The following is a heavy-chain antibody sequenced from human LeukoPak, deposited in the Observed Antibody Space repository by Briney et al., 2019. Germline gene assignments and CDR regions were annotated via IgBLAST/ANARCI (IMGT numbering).Heavy chain of an antibody. CDR1: GYTFTSYG. CDR2: ISAYNGNT. Sequence: ASVKVSCKASGYTFTSYGISWVRQAPGQGLEWMGWISAYNGNTNYAQKLQGRVTMTTDTSTSTAYMELRSLRSDDTAVYYCARGRYDILTGSNWFDPWGQGTLVTVSS. J-gene: IGHJ5*02. CDR3: ARGRYDILTGSNWFDP. V-gene: IGHV1-18*01. D-gene: IGHD3-9*01.